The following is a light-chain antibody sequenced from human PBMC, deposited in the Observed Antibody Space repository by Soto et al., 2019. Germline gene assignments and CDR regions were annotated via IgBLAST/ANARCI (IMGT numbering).Light chain of an antibody. Sequence: DLQMTQSPSALPASVGDRVTITCRASQSISSWLAWYQQKPGKAPKLLIYDASSLESGVPSRFSGSGSGTEFTLTISSLQPDDFATYYCQQYNSYSGTFGQGTKVEIK. CDR2: DAS. CDR3: QQYNSYSGT. V-gene: IGKV1-5*01. CDR1: QSISSW. J-gene: IGKJ1*01.